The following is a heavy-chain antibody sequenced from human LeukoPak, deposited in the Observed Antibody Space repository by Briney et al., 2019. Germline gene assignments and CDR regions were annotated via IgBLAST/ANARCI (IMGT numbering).Heavy chain of an antibody. J-gene: IGHJ4*02. D-gene: IGHD5-18*01. CDR2: VECDNDG. CDR1: GFSLNTGGEA. V-gene: IGHV2-5*02. Sequence: SGPTLVKSTQTLTLTCSFFGFSLNTGGEAVGWVRQPPGKALEFLALVECDNDGRYTPSLRDRLNITEDTSKTQVVLSMTNMGPVNTGTYYGAHRRGYTYGYESFDHWDQATRLIVSS. CDR3: AHRRGYTYGYESFDH.